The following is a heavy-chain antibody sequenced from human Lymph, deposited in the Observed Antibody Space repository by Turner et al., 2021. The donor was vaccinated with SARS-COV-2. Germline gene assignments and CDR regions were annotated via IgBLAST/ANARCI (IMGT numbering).Heavy chain of an antibody. V-gene: IGHV1-24*01. CDR2: FDPEDGET. Sequence: QVQLVQSGAEVKKPGASMKVSCKVSGYTLTELSMHWVRQAPGKGLGWVGGFDPEDGETIYAQKFQGRVTMTEDTSTDTAYMELSSLRSEDTAVYYCATVLCSGGSCYYYGMDVWGQGTTVTVSS. CDR3: ATVLCSGGSCYYYGMDV. D-gene: IGHD2-15*01. CDR1: GYTLTELS. J-gene: IGHJ6*02.